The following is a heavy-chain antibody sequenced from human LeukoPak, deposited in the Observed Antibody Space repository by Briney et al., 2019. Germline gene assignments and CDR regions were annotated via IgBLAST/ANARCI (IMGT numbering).Heavy chain of an antibody. J-gene: IGHJ6*02. D-gene: IGHD3-10*01. CDR2: INHSGST. Sequence: PPETLSLTCAVYGGSFSGYYWSWIRQPPGKGLEWIGEINHSGSTNYNPSLKSRVTISVDTSKNQFSLKLSSVTAADTAVYYCARVEVRGVMRYYYYGMDVWGQGTTVTVSS. V-gene: IGHV4-34*01. CDR1: GGSFSGYY. CDR3: ARVEVRGVMRYYYYGMDV.